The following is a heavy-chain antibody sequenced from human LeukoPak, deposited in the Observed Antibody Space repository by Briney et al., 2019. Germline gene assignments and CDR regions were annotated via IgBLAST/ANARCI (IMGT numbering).Heavy chain of an antibody. V-gene: IGHV3-11*01. CDR3: AMIGYCSSTSCYTSTYGMDV. CDR2: ISSSGSTI. CDR1: GFTFSDYY. J-gene: IGHJ6*02. D-gene: IGHD2-2*02. Sequence: GGSLRLSCAASGFTFSDYYMSWIRQAPGKELEWVSYISSSGSTIYYADSVKGRFTISRDNAKNSLYLQMNSLRAEDTAVYYCAMIGYCSSTSCYTSTYGMDVWGQGTTVTVSS.